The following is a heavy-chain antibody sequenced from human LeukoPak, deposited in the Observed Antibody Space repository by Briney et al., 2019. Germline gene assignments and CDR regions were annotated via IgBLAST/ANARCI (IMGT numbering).Heavy chain of an antibody. CDR1: GGSISSSSYY. V-gene: IGHV4-39*01. CDR2: IYYSGST. D-gene: IGHD3-10*01. J-gene: IGHJ6*03. CDR3: ARGRATMVRGGRDYYYYYMDV. Sequence: SETLSLTCTVSGGSISSSSYYWGWIRQPPGKGLEWIGSIYYSGSTYYNPSLKSRVTISVDTSKNQFSLKLSSVTAADTAVYYCARGRATMVRGGRDYYYYYMDVWGKGTTVTVSS.